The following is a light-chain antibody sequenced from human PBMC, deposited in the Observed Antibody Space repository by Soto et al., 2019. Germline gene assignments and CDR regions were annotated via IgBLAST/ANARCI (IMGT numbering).Light chain of an antibody. CDR1: QSVTSSY. J-gene: IGKJ4*01. Sequence: EIVLTQSPGTLSLSPGERATLSCRASQSVTSSYLAWYQQKPGQAPRLLIYGASSRATGIPDRFSGSGSGTDFTLTISRLEPEDFAMYYCQQYGSSPPLSFGGGTNVEIK. CDR3: QQYGSSPPLS. V-gene: IGKV3-20*01. CDR2: GAS.